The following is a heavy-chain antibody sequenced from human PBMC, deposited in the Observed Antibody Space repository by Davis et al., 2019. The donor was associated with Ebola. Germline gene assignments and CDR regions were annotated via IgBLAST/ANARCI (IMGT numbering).Heavy chain of an antibody. V-gene: IGHV4-34*01. CDR2: IKHTGDM. Sequence: MPSETLSLTCGVYGGSFSGHYWSWVRQPPGKGLEWTGEIKHTGDMKFNPSLKSRVTMSVDTSKNQFSLKLRSVTAADTAVYYCASTSYKGIVVSPEDGMDVWGPGTTVIVSS. CDR3: ASTSYKGIVVSPEDGMDV. CDR1: GGSFSGHY. D-gene: IGHD2-2*01. J-gene: IGHJ6*02.